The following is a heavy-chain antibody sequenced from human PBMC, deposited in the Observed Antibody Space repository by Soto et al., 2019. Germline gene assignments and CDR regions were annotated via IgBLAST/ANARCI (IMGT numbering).Heavy chain of an antibody. V-gene: IGHV3-23*01. CDR2: ISSSSGST. CDR1: GFTFSTYA. J-gene: IGHJ4*02. CDR3: AKQPLKVPLRFDY. Sequence: EVQLLESEGGLVQPGGSLSISCAASGFTFSTYAMVWVRQAPGKGLEWVSSISSSSGSTFYADSVKGRFTISRDNSENTLSLQMNSLRAEDTAVYYCAKQPLKVPLRFDYWGQGTLVTVSS. D-gene: IGHD6-25*01.